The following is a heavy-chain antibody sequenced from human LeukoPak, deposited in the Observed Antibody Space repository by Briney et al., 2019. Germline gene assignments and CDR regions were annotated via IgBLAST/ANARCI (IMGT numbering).Heavy chain of an antibody. Sequence: GGSLRLSCAASGFTFSDHYMDWVRQAPGKGLEWVGRTRNKANSYTTEYAASVKGRFTISRDDSKNSLYLQMNSLKTEDTAVYYCARDRGVVGATTGNYHYYMDVWGKGTTVTVSS. CDR2: TRNKANSYTT. CDR3: ARDRGVVGATTGNYHYYMDV. J-gene: IGHJ6*03. V-gene: IGHV3-72*01. CDR1: GFTFSDHY. D-gene: IGHD1-26*01.